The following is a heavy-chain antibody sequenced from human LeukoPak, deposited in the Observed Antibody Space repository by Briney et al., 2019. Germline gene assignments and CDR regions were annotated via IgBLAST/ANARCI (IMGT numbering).Heavy chain of an antibody. CDR1: GYRFTGYY. CDR3: ARDPGHDTSNYGGLDF. D-gene: IGHD4-11*01. CDR2: INPKSGDP. Sequence: ASVKVSCKASGYRFTGYYMHWVRQAPGQGLEWMGWINPKSGDPIYVQKFQGRVTLTRDTSIDTVYLELSSLKSDDTAVYYCARDPGHDTSNYGGLDFWGQGTLVTVSS. J-gene: IGHJ4*02. V-gene: IGHV1-2*02.